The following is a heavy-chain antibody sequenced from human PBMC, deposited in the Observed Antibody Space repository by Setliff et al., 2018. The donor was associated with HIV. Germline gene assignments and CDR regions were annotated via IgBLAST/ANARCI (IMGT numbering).Heavy chain of an antibody. CDR2: MSVYNAKA. J-gene: IGHJ1*01. D-gene: IGHD1-26*01. CDR1: GYRLISYG. Sequence: ASVKVSCKASGYRLISYGITWVRQAPGQGPEWMGYMSVYNAKADYAQKFQGRVTMTTDTSTSTVYMELRSLTSDDTAVYYCARGVGATSAQHWGQGTLVTVSS. V-gene: IGHV1-18*01. CDR3: ARGVGATSAQH.